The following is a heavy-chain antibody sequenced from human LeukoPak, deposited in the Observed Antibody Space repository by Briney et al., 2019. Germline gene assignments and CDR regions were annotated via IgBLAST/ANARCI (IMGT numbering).Heavy chain of an antibody. CDR1: GYTFTGYY. CDR3: ARDLVNNWFDP. J-gene: IGHJ5*02. CDR2: INPNSGGT. V-gene: IGHV1-2*02. Sequence: GASVKVSCKASGYTFTGYYMHWVRQAPGQGLEWMGWINPNSGGTNYAQKFQGRVTMTRGTSISTAYMELSRLRSGDTAVYYCARDLVNNWFDPWGQGTLVTVSS.